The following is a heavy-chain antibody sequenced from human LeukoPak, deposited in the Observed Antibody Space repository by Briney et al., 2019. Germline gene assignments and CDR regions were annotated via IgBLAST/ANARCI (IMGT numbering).Heavy chain of an antibody. Sequence: GGSLRLSCAASGLTFSSYSMNWVRQAPGKGLEWVSSISSSSSYIYYADSVKGRFTISRDNAKNSLYLQMNSLRAEDTAVYYCARDGRAAGTTLRTWGQGTLVTVSS. CDR3: ARDGRAAGTTLRT. J-gene: IGHJ5*02. V-gene: IGHV3-21*01. CDR2: ISSSSSYI. D-gene: IGHD6-13*01. CDR1: GLTFSSYS.